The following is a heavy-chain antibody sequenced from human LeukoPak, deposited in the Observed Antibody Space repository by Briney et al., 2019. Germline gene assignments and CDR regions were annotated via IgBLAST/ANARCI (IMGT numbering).Heavy chain of an antibody. D-gene: IGHD2-15*01. J-gene: IGHJ4*02. V-gene: IGHV3-53*01. CDR3: ARTVVVTATADYFDH. CDR2: LYSDGSA. CDR1: GLPVSRNY. Sequence: GGSLSLSCGVSGLPVSRNYMSWVRRSRGRGLEWVCDLYSDGSAYYAASVKGRFSISRNNSQNTLYLQMNVLRAEDTAVYYGARTVVVTATADYFDHWGQGTLVTVSS.